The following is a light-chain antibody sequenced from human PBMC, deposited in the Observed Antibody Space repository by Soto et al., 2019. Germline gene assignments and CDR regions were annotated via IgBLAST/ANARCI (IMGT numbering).Light chain of an antibody. CDR1: QSVSSD. Sequence: EIVLTQSPATLSVSPGDRATLSCRASQSVSSDLAWFQQKPGQAPRFLIYGASTRATGIPARFSGSGSGTEFTLTICSLQSEDFAIYYCQQYNNWPLTFGGGTKVEIK. V-gene: IGKV3-15*01. CDR3: QQYNNWPLT. J-gene: IGKJ4*01. CDR2: GAS.